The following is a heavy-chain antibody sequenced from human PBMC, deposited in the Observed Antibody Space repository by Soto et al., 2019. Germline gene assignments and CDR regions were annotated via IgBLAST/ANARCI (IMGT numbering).Heavy chain of an antibody. CDR2: ISASGGST. CDR3: AKDRGGFARGWEYYDF. Sequence: LRLSCAASGFAFSSYTMSWVRQTPGKGLEWVSSISASGGSTYYGDSLKGRFTISRDNSKNTLNLHIKSLGVEDSAVYYCAKDRGGFARGWEYYDFWGQVTQVTVSS. J-gene: IGHJ4*02. D-gene: IGHD6-19*01. CDR1: GFAFSSYT. V-gene: IGHV3-23*01.